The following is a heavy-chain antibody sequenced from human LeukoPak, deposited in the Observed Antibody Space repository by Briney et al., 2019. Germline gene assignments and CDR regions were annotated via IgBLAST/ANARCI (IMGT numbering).Heavy chain of an antibody. CDR1: GYTFTGYY. Sequence: ASVTVSCKASGYTFTGYYLHWVRQAPGQGLEWMGWIHPNSGCTNYAQKFQGRVTTTRDTSISTAYLDLSRLRSDDTAVYYCARVVVRDANNYKDYWGQGTLVTVSS. V-gene: IGHV1-2*02. J-gene: IGHJ4*02. CDR3: ARVVVRDANNYKDY. CDR2: IHPNSGCT. D-gene: IGHD5-24*01.